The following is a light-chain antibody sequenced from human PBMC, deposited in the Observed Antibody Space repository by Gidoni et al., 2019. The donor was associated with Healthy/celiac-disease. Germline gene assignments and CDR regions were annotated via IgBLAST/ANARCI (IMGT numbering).Light chain of an antibody. CDR2: GAS. CDR3: QQYGSPWT. V-gene: IGKV3-20*01. J-gene: IGKJ1*01. CDR1: QSVSSSY. Sequence: VLTQSPGTLSLSPGERATLSCRASQSVSSSYLTWYQLKHGQAPRLLIYGASSRATVIPDRCSGSGSGTDFTLTISRLEPEDFAVYYCQQYGSPWTFGQGTKVEIK.